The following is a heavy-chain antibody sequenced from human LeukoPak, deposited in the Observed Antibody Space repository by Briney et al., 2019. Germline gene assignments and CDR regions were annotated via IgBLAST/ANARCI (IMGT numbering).Heavy chain of an antibody. Sequence: TQTLSLTRTVSGGSISSGGYYWSWLRQHPGKGLEWIGYIYYSGSTYYNPSLKSRVTISVDTSKNQFSLKLSSVTAADTAVYYCAYYYAMGAFDIWGQGTMVTVSS. V-gene: IGHV4-31*03. CDR3: AYYYAMGAFDI. J-gene: IGHJ3*02. CDR1: GGSISSGGYY. CDR2: IYYSGST. D-gene: IGHD3-10*01.